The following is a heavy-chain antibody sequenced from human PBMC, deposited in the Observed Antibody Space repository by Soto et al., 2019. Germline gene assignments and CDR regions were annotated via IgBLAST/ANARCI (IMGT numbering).Heavy chain of an antibody. D-gene: IGHD5-12*01. Sequence: SETLSLTCTVSGDSIRSYYWTWIRQPPGKGLELIGYIYYSGSTRYNPSLKSRVTISVDMSKNQFSLKLGSVIAADTAVYYCARAYGGFDNGLDVLAPGTAVTVSS. J-gene: IGHJ6*02. CDR3: ARAYGGFDNGLDV. CDR2: IYYSGST. V-gene: IGHV4-59*01. CDR1: GDSIRSYY.